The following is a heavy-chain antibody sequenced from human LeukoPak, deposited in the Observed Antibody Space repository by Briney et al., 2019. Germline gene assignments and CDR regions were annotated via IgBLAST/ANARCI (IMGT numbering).Heavy chain of an antibody. D-gene: IGHD4-11*01. CDR3: AKDAQRGFDYSNSLES. Sequence: GGSLRLSCAASGFTYSHYGMHWLRQVPGKGLEWVAVIWSDGTEKYYGDAVKGRFTISRDNSMKTLYLQMNSLRGDDTAVYYCAKDAQRGFDYSNSLESWGQGTLVTVSS. CDR2: IWSDGTEK. V-gene: IGHV3-33*06. CDR1: GFTYSHYG. J-gene: IGHJ5*01.